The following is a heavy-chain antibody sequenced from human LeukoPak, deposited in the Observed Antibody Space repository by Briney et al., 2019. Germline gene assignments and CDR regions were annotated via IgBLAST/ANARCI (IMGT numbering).Heavy chain of an antibody. D-gene: IGHD1-26*01. Sequence: GGSLRLSCAASGFSFNSHAMNWVRQAPGKGLEWVANIKKDGSETYYVDSVKGRFTISRDNAKNSVYLQMNSLRVEDTAVYYCARGGIGSGIYGAGYYFDSWGQGTLVTVSS. CDR1: GFSFNSHA. J-gene: IGHJ4*02. CDR2: IKKDGSET. V-gene: IGHV3-7*01. CDR3: ARGGIGSGIYGAGYYFDS.